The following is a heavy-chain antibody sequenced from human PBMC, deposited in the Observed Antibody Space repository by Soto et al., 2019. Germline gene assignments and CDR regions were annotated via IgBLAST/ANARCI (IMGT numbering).Heavy chain of an antibody. CDR3: ARGRDCGGDCPNWFDP. V-gene: IGHV3-53*04. Sequence: EVQLVESGGGLVQPGGSLRLSCAASGFTVSSNYMSWVRQAPGKGLEWVSVIYSGGSTYYADSVKGRFTISRHNSKNTLYLQMNSPRAEDTAVDYCARGRDCGGDCPNWFDPWGQGTLVTVSS. J-gene: IGHJ5*02. CDR2: IYSGGST. D-gene: IGHD2-21*02. CDR1: GFTVSSNY.